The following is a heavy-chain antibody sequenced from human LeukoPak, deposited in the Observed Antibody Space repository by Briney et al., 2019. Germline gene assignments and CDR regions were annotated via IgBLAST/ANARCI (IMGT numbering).Heavy chain of an antibody. J-gene: IGHJ6*02. D-gene: IGHD4-17*01. V-gene: IGHV3-30*18. CDR1: GFTFSSYG. Sequence: GGSLRLSCAASGFTFSSYGMHWVRQAPGKGLEWVAVISYDGSNKYYADSVKGRFTISRDNSKNTLYLQMNSLRAEDTAVYYYAKGGGYGDLYYYGMDVWGQGTTVTVSS. CDR3: AKGGGYGDLYYYGMDV. CDR2: ISYDGSNK.